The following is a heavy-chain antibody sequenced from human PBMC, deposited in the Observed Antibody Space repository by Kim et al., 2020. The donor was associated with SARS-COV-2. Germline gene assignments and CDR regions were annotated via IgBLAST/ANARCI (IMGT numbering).Heavy chain of an antibody. CDR1: GGSISSGGYY. CDR2: IYYSGST. Sequence: SESLSLTCSVSGGSISSGGYYWSWIRQHPGKGLEWFGYIYYSGSTYYNPSLKSRVTISVDTSKNQFSLKLSSVTAADTAVYYCERDRGYAGLRDAFDNWGQGTMVSVSS. CDR3: ERDRGYAGLRDAFDN. J-gene: IGHJ3*02. D-gene: IGHD5-12*01. V-gene: IGHV4-31*03.